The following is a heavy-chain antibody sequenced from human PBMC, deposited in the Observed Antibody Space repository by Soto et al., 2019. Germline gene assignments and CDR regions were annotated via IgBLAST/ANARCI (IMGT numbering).Heavy chain of an antibody. CDR2: IYHSGST. V-gene: IGHV4-38-2*01. D-gene: IGHD3-3*01. CDR3: ARGDSYYHFWSGYSPGPNWFDP. J-gene: IGHJ5*02. Sequence: SETLSLTCAVSGYSISSGYYWGWIRQPPGKGLEWIGSIYHSGSTYYNPSLKSRVTISVDTSKNQFSLKLSSVTAADTAVYYCARGDSYYHFWSGYSPGPNWFDPWGQGTLVTVYS. CDR1: GYSISSGYY.